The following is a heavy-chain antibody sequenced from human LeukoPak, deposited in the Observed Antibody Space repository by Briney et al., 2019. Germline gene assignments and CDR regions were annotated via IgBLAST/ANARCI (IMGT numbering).Heavy chain of an antibody. V-gene: IGHV4-59*08. CDR1: GGSISSYY. D-gene: IGHD4-17*01. Sequence: SETLSLTCTVSGGSISSYYWSWIRQPPGKGLEWIGYIYYSGSTNYNPSLKSRVTISVDTSKNQFSLKPSSVTAADTAVYYCARLDGDYWYFDLWGRGTLVTVSS. CDR2: IYYSGST. J-gene: IGHJ2*01. CDR3: ARLDGDYWYFDL.